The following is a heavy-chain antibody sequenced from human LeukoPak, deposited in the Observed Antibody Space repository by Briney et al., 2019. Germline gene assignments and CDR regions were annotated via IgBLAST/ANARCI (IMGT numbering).Heavy chain of an antibody. CDR2: IYYSGST. Sequence: SETLSLTCTVSGGSISSYYWSWIRQPPGKGLEWIGYIYYSGSTNYNPSLKSRVTISVDTSKNQFSLKLSSVTAADTAVYYCARGLGFGAIWFDPWGQGTLVTVSS. CDR3: ARGLGFGAIWFDP. J-gene: IGHJ5*02. D-gene: IGHD3-10*01. CDR1: GGSISSYY. V-gene: IGHV4-59*01.